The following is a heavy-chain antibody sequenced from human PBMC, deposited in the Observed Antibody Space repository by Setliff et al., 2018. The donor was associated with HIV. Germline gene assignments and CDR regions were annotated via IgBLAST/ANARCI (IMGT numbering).Heavy chain of an antibody. CDR1: GFTFSSYW. V-gene: IGHV3-74*01. D-gene: IGHD6-13*01. Sequence: GESLKISCAASGFTFSSYWMHWVRQAPGKGLVWVSRINSDGSSTSYADSVKGRFTISRDNAKNTLYLQMNSLRAEDTAVYYCARGVYSSSWLDYWGQGTLVTVSS. CDR3: ARGVYSSSWLDY. J-gene: IGHJ4*02. CDR2: INSDGSST.